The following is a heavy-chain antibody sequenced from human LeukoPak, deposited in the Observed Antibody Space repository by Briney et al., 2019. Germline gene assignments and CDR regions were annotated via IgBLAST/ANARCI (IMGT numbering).Heavy chain of an antibody. CDR3: AKSAYYDDSGYYVDY. D-gene: IGHD3-22*01. CDR1: GLTFSGYA. J-gene: IGHJ4*02. V-gene: IGHV3-23*01. Sequence: PGGSLRLSCAVSGLTFSGYAMSWVRQAPGKGLEWVSLMSANADTTCYTDSVRGRFTISRDNSQKTVYLQMNSLRADDTAVYYCAKSAYYDDSGYYVDYWGQGTLVTVSS. CDR2: MSANADTT.